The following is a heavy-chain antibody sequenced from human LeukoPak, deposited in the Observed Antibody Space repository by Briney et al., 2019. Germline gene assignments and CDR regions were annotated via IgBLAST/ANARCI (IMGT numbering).Heavy chain of an antibody. V-gene: IGHV3-21*04. Sequence: GGTLTFSSAASGFTFSSYSMNWVRQAPAQGLEWVAFISCGSGYISYAAPVKGRVTIYKYTSKNTLYLQSKSLRVAATAECYCAKIAEPSGTSGQVFDYWRQGTLVSVPS. J-gene: IGHJ4*02. CDR3: AKIAEPSGTSGQVFDY. D-gene: IGHD1-26*01. CDR2: ISCGSGYI. CDR1: GFTFSSYS.